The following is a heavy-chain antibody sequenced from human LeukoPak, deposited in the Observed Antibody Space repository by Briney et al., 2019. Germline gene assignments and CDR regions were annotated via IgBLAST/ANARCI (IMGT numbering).Heavy chain of an antibody. Sequence: ASVKVSCKASGGTFSSYAISWVRQAPGQGLEWMGRIIPILGIANYAQKFQGRVTITADKSTSTAYMELSSLRSEDTAVYYCARDSGLRFLEWLLDYWGQGTLVTVSS. CDR3: ARDSGLRFLEWLLDY. CDR2: IIPILGIA. J-gene: IGHJ4*02. V-gene: IGHV1-69*04. D-gene: IGHD3-3*01. CDR1: GGTFSSYA.